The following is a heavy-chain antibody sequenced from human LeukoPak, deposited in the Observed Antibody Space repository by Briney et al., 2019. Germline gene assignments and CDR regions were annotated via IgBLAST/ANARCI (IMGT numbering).Heavy chain of an antibody. CDR3: AREGPNTGHSFDY. V-gene: IGHV3-53*01. J-gene: IGHJ4*02. Sequence: GGSLRLSCAASGFTVSSNYMSWVRQAPGKGLEWVSVIYSGGSTYYADSVKGRFTISRDNSKNTLYLQMNSLRAEDTAVYYCAREGPNTGHSFDYWGQGTLVTVSS. CDR1: GFTVSSNY. CDR2: IYSGGST. D-gene: IGHD1-14*01.